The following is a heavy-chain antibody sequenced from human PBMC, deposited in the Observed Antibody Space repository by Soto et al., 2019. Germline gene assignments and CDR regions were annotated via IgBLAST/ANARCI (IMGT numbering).Heavy chain of an antibody. CDR1: GGSISSGGYS. D-gene: IGHD3-9*01. CDR2: IYHSGST. J-gene: IGHJ4*02. Sequence: QLQLQESGSGLVKPSQTQSLTCAVSGGSISSGGYSWSWIRQPPGKGLEWIGYIYHSGSTYYNPSLKSRVTISVDRSKNQFSLKLSSVTAADTAVYYCARGGYDILTANPYYFDYWGQGTLVTVSS. V-gene: IGHV4-30-2*01. CDR3: ARGGYDILTANPYYFDY.